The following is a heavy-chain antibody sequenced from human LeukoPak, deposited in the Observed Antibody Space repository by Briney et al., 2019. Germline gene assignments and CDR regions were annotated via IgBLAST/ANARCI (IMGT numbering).Heavy chain of an antibody. D-gene: IGHD6-19*01. J-gene: IGHJ3*02. CDR1: GGSISSSSYY. Sequence: SETLSLTCTVSGGSISSSSYYWGWIRQPPGKGLEWIGSIYYSGSTYYNPSLKSRVTISVDTSKNQFSLKLSSVTAADTAVYYCARHSSGWSGDAFDIWGQGTMVTVSS. CDR2: IYYSGST. V-gene: IGHV4-39*01. CDR3: ARHSSGWSGDAFDI.